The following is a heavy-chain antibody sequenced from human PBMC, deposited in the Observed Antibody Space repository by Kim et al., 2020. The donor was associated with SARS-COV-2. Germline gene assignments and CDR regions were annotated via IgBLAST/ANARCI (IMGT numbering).Heavy chain of an antibody. CDR1: GFTFTSFW. CDR2: INVDGSST. V-gene: IGHV3-74*01. CDR3: ARSQCSGGSCYYY. J-gene: IGHJ4*02. Sequence: GGSLRLSCAASGFTFTSFWMHWVRQAPGKGLVWVSHINVDGSSTGYADSVKGRFTISRDNAKNTLYLQLNSLKAEDTAVYYCARSQCSGGSCYYYWGQGTLVTVSS. D-gene: IGHD2-15*01.